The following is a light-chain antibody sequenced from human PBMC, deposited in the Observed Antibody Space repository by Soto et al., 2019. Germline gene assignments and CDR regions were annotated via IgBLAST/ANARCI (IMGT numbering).Light chain of an antibody. V-gene: IGLV2-14*01. CDR2: DVS. Sequence: QSALTQPASVSGSPGQSITISCTGTSSDVGGYNYVSWYPQHPGKAPKLMIYDVSKRPSGVSNRFSGSKSGNTASLTISGLQAEDEADYYCSSYISSSTLNVFGTGTKVTVL. CDR1: SSDVGGYNY. CDR3: SSYISSSTLNV. J-gene: IGLJ1*01.